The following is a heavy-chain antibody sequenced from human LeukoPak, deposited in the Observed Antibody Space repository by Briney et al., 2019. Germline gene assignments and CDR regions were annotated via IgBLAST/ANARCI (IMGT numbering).Heavy chain of an antibody. V-gene: IGHV3-30*01. D-gene: IGHD6-13*01. Sequence: PGGSLRLSCAASGFTFSSYAMHWVRQAPGKGLEWVAVISYDGSNKYYADSVKGRFTISRDNSKNTLYLQMNSLRAEDTAVYYCASEIGMAAAGNYMDVWGKGTTVTVSS. J-gene: IGHJ6*03. CDR3: ASEIGMAAAGNYMDV. CDR2: ISYDGSNK. CDR1: GFTFSSYA.